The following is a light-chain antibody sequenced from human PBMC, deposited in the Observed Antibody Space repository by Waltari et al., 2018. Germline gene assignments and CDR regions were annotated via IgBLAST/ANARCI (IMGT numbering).Light chain of an antibody. CDR2: GAS. J-gene: IGKJ3*01. Sequence: EIVLTQSPGTLSLSPGERATLSCRASQSVSSSYLAWYQQKPGQAPRLRIDGASSRATGIPDRVSGSGSGTDFTLTISRLEPEDFAVYYCQQYGSSPPLFTFGPGTKVDIK. V-gene: IGKV3-20*01. CDR3: QQYGSSPPLFT. CDR1: QSVSSSY.